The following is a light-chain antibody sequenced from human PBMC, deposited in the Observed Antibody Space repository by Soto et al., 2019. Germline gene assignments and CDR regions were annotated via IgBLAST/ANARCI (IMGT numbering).Light chain of an antibody. CDR3: QQYHTSSIT. CDR1: QSIDSW. Sequence: TQSPATLSGSVGDRVTITCRASQSIDSWLAWYQHKPGKAPNLLIYDASTLERGVPSRFSGTGSGTEFTLTIDRLQPDDFATYYCQQYHTSSITFGQGARLE. V-gene: IGKV1-5*01. CDR2: DAS. J-gene: IGKJ5*01.